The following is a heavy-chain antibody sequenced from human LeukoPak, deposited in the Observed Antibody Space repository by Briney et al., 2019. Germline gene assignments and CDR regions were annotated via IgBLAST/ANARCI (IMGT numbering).Heavy chain of an antibody. CDR2: ISSSGGTI. V-gene: IGHV3-48*03. D-gene: IGHD3-16*01. Sequence: GGSLRLSCAATGFTFSRYWMHWVRQAPGKGLECVSYISSSGGTISYADSVKGRFTISRDSAKNALYLQMNSPRAEDTANYYCARGGNWFDPWGQGTLVTVSS. J-gene: IGHJ5*02. CDR1: GFTFSRYW. CDR3: ARGGNWFDP.